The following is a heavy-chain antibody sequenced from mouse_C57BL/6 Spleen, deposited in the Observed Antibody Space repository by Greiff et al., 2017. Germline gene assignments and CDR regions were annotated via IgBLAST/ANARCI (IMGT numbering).Heavy chain of an antibody. V-gene: IGHV5-17*01. CDR2: ISSGSSTI. J-gene: IGHJ4*01. CDR3: ASPIYYYGRNYAMDY. CDR1: GFTFSDYG. D-gene: IGHD1-1*01. Sequence: DVHLVESGGGLVKPGGSLKLSCAASGFTFSDYGMHWVRQAPEKGLEWVAYISSGSSTIYYADTVKGRFTISRDNAKNTLFLQMTSLRSEDTAMYYCASPIYYYGRNYAMDYWGQGTSVTVSS.